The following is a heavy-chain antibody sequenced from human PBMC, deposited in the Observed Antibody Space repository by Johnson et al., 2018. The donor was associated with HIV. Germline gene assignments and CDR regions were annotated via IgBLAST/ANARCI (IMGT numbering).Heavy chain of an antibody. CDR1: GFTFSNYG. CDR3: AKCDGGDCYYDAFDI. D-gene: IGHD2-21*02. CDR2: ISNGGVTT. J-gene: IGHJ3*02. V-gene: IGHV3-23*01. Sequence: GGLVPPGRSLRLSCAASGFTFSNYGMSWVRQAPGKGLEWVSVISNGGVTTYYADSVKGRFTISRDNSKNTLYLQMNSLRAEDTAVYYCAKCDGGDCYYDAFDIWGQGTMVTVSS.